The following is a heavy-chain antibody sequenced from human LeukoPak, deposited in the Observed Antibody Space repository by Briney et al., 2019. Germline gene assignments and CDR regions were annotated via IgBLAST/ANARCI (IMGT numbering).Heavy chain of an antibody. D-gene: IGHD3-10*02. CDR1: GFSFSSYS. V-gene: IGHV3-48*04. Sequence: GGSLRLSCAASGFSFSSYSMNWVRQAPGKGLEWVSYISSGSSTIYYADSVKGRFTISRDNAKNSLYLQMNSLRAEDTAVYYCVRDYARPSTWGQGTLVTVSS. J-gene: IGHJ5*02. CDR2: ISSGSSTI. CDR3: VRDYARPST.